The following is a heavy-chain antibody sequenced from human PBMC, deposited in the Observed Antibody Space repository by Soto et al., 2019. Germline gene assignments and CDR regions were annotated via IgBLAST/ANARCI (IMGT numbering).Heavy chain of an antibody. J-gene: IGHJ4*02. Sequence: PSETLSLTCTVSGGSISSYYWSWIRQPPGKGLEWIGYIYYSGSTNYNPSLKSRVTISVDTPKNQFSLKLSSVTAADTAVYYCARGGAAVAGYYFDYWGQGTLVTVSS. D-gene: IGHD6-19*01. CDR1: GGSISSYY. V-gene: IGHV4-59*01. CDR3: ARGGAAVAGYYFDY. CDR2: IYYSGST.